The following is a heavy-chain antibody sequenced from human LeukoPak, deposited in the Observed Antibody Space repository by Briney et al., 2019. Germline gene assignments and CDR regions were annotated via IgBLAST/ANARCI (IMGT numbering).Heavy chain of an antibody. D-gene: IGHD2-15*01. J-gene: IGHJ4*02. V-gene: IGHV3-48*03. Sequence: GGSLRLSCAASGFTFSSYEMNWVRQAPGKGLEWVSYISSSGSTIYYADSVKGRFTISRDNAKNSLYLQMNSLRAEDTGVYYCTRGVTGASWTGDCWGQGTLVTVSS. CDR3: TRGVTGASWTGDC. CDR1: GFTFSSYE. CDR2: ISSSGSTI.